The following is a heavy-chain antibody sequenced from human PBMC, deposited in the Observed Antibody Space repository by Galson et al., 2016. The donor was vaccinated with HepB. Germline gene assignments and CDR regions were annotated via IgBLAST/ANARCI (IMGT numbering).Heavy chain of an antibody. V-gene: IGHV5-51*01. J-gene: IGHJ4*02. CDR3: ARRDSGWSLFDY. CDR2: IYPGDSDT. CDR1: GYTFTNHW. Sequence: VKKPGESLKISCQGSGYTFTNHWIGWVRQMPGKGLEWMGIIYPGDSDTRYSPSFQGQVTISADKSTRTAYLQWSSLKASDTAMYYCARRDSGWSLFDYWGQGTLLTVSS. D-gene: IGHD6-19*01.